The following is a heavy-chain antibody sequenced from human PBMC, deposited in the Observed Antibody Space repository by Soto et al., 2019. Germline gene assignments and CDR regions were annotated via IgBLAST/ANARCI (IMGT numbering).Heavy chain of an antibody. D-gene: IGHD3-22*01. J-gene: IGHJ3*02. CDR1: GGSIANYY. CDR2: IFHTGTT. Sequence: SETLSLTCTVSGGSIANYYYSWIRQPPGKGLEWIGYIFHTGTTSYNPSLKSRVTLSVDTSQSQFSLKLNSVTAADTAVYYCTTEAYDNSGSLAFDIWGPGTLVTVSS. V-gene: IGHV4-59*08. CDR3: TTEAYDNSGSLAFDI.